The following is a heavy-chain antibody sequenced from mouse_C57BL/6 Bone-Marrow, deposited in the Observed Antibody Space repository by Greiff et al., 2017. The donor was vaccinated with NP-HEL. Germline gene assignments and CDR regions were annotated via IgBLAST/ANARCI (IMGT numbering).Heavy chain of an antibody. Sequence: VQLQQSGPELVKPGASVKISCKASGYAFSSSWMNWVKQRPGKGLEWIGRIYPGDGDTNYNGKFKGKATLTADKSSSTAYMQLSILTSEDSAVYFCARQLWYDFDYWGQGTTLTVSS. CDR1: GYAFSSSW. V-gene: IGHV1-82*01. CDR2: IYPGDGDT. J-gene: IGHJ2*01. D-gene: IGHD2-1*01. CDR3: ARQLWYDFDY.